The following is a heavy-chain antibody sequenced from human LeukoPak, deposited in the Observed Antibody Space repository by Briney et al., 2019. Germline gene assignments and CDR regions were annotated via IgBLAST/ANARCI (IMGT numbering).Heavy chain of an antibody. J-gene: IGHJ1*01. Sequence: GGSLRLSCAASGFTFSSYAMTWVRQAPGKGLEWVSAISCSGDSTYYADSVKGRFTTSRDNSKNTLYLQMNSLRAEDTAVYYCAKDQGYYGSGSYKEYFQHWGQGTLVTVSS. CDR3: AKDQGYYGSGSYKEYFQH. V-gene: IGHV3-23*01. CDR1: GFTFSSYA. CDR2: ISCSGDST. D-gene: IGHD3-10*01.